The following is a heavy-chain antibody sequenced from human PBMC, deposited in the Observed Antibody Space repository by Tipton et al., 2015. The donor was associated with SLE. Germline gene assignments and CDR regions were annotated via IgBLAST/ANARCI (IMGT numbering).Heavy chain of an antibody. V-gene: IGHV4-39*01. J-gene: IGHJ4*02. CDR3: ARFELDSGGGDY. D-gene: IGHD1-1*01. CDR2: IYYSGST. Sequence: LRLSCTVSGGSISSSSYYWGWIRQPPGKGLEWIGSIYYSGSTYYNPSLKSRVTIPVDTSKNQFSLKLSSVTAADTAVYYCARFELDSGGGDYWGQGTLVTVSS. CDR1: GGSISSSSYY.